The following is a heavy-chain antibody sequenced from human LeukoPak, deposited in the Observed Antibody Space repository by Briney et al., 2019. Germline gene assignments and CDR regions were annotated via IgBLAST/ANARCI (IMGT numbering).Heavy chain of an antibody. CDR1: GFTFSSYA. J-gene: IGHJ4*02. CDR2: ISGDGDST. V-gene: IGHV3-43*02. Sequence: PGGSLRLSCAASGFTFSSYAMSWVRQAPGKGLEWVSLISGDGDSTYYEDSVKGRFSMSRDNRRNSVYLQMNSLRIEDTALYYCAKDSLEAAGNFDYWGQGTLVTVS. CDR3: AKDSLEAAGNFDY. D-gene: IGHD1-14*01.